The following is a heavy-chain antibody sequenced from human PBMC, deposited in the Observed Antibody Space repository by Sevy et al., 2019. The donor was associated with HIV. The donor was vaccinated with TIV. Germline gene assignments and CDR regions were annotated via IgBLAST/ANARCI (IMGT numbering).Heavy chain of an antibody. CDR1: GFTFSNYY. D-gene: IGHD2-21*02. Sequence: GGSLRLSCVVSGFTFSNYYMSWVRQAPGKGLEWVSVISDSGGYTSYTDSVKGRFTISRDNSKNTLYLQMNSLRVEDTAIYYCMTRARPIFANWGQGTLVTVSS. V-gene: IGHV3-23*01. J-gene: IGHJ4*02. CDR2: ISDSGGYT. CDR3: MTRARPIFAN.